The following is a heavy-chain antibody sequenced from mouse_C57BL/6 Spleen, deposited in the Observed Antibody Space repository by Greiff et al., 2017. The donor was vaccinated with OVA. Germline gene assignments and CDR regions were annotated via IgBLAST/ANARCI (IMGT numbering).Heavy chain of an antibody. CDR3: ARKESNYGGYYFDY. V-gene: IGHV2-9-1*01. Sequence: VKLMESGPGLVAPSQSLSITCTVSGFSLTSYAISWVRQPPGKGLEWLGVIWTGGGTNYNSALKSRLSISKDNSKSQVFLKMNSLQTDDTARYYGARKESNYGGYYFDYWGQGTTLTVSS. J-gene: IGHJ2*01. CDR2: IWTGGGT. D-gene: IGHD2-5*01. CDR1: GFSLTSYA.